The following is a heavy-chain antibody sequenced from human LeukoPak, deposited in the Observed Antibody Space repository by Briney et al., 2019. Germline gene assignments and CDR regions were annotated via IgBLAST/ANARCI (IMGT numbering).Heavy chain of an antibody. D-gene: IGHD6-19*01. CDR3: ARVIAVAGPDY. V-gene: IGHV3-11*01. J-gene: IGHJ4*02. CDR1: GFTFSDYY. Sequence: GGSLRLSFAASGFTFSDYYMSWIRQAPGKGLEWVSYISSSGSTIYYADSVKGRYTISRDNAKNSLYLQMNSLRAEDTAVYYCARVIAVAGPDYWGQGTLVTVSS. CDR2: ISSSGSTI.